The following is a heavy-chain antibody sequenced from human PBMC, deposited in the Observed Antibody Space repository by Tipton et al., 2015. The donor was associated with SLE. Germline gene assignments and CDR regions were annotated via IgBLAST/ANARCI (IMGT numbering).Heavy chain of an antibody. J-gene: IGHJ4*02. CDR2: IDPSDSYT. V-gene: IGHV5-10-1*01. CDR3: ARHVEAAAGTGGDFHY. Sequence: QLVQPGAEVKKPGESLRVSCKGSGYSFTSYWISWVRQMPGKGLEWMGRIDPSDSYTNYSPSFQGHVTISADKSISTAYLQWSSLKASDTAMYYCARHVEAAAGTGGDFHYWGQGTLVTVSS. D-gene: IGHD6-13*01. CDR1: GYSFTSYW.